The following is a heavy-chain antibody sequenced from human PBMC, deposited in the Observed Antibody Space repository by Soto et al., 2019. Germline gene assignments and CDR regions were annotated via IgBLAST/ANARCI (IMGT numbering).Heavy chain of an antibody. CDR1: GFTFSSYA. J-gene: IGHJ5*02. Sequence: LRLSCAASGFTFSSYAMSWVRQAPGKGLEWVSAISGSGGSTYYADSVKGRFTISRDNSKNTLYLQMNSLRAEDTAVYYCAKDRTAAAGTSAFFDPWGQGTLVTVSS. V-gene: IGHV3-23*01. CDR2: ISGSGGST. D-gene: IGHD6-13*01. CDR3: AKDRTAAAGTSAFFDP.